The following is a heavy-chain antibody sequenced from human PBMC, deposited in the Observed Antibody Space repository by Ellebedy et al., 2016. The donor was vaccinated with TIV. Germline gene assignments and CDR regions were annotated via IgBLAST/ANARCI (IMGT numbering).Heavy chain of an antibody. CDR1: GDTLNEFY. Sequence: AASVKVSCKASGDTLNEFYIHWLRRAPGQGLAWLGIIGFDGGNTGYRQRFQGRVSLTRDTSTNTVYMELSSLRSEDTAIYYCARELRGTCDYWGQGTLVTVSS. V-gene: IGHV1-46*02. D-gene: IGHD2-15*01. J-gene: IGHJ4*02. CDR2: IGFDGGNT. CDR3: ARELRGTCDY.